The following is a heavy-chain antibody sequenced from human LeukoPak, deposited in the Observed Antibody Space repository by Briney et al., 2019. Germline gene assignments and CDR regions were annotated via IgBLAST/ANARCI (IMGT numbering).Heavy chain of an antibody. Sequence: GGPLTLSCAPSGFTLRDHWMRCLRHAREKGLECVGMIKEVVSHTDYVDSVTGRFTISRDNAKNTPYLQMNSLIAEDTAVYYCASRPGGTYFFDHWGQGTVVTVSS. D-gene: IGHD3-16*01. J-gene: IGHJ4*02. V-gene: IGHV3-7*01. CDR2: IKEVVSHT. CDR3: ASRPGGTYFFDH. CDR1: GFTLRDHW.